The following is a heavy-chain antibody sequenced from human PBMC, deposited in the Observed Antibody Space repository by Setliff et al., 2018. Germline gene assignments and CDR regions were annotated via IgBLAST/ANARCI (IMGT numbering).Heavy chain of an antibody. V-gene: IGHV4-34*01. Sequence: SETLSLTCGASGGSFSDYYWSWIRQTPGKGLEWIGEISPGGSTIYNPSLRSRVTMSVDTAKNRFSLNLTSVTAADTAVYCCATSGFCSAGSRYSFDDWGQGALVTVSS. CDR3: ATSGFCSAGSRYSFDD. J-gene: IGHJ4*02. D-gene: IGHD3-16*02. CDR2: ISPGGST. CDR1: GGSFSDYY.